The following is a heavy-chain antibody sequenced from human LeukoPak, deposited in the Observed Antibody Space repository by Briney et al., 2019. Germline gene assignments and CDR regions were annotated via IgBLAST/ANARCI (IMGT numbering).Heavy chain of an antibody. CDR2: INSGAGST. J-gene: IGHJ6*02. V-gene: IGHV3-74*01. CDR1: GFTLSGYW. Sequence: GGSLRLSCAASGFTLSGYWMHWVRQAPGKGLVWVSRINSGAGSTTHADSVMGRFTISRDNAENTLYLQMNSLRAEDTAVYYCAREMTTYYGMDVWGQGTRSPSP. D-gene: IGHD1-14*01. CDR3: AREMTTYYGMDV.